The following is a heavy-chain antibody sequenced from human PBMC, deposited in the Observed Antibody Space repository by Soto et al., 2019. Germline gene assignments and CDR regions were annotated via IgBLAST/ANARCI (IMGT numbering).Heavy chain of an antibody. CDR1: GYTFTNLG. CDR3: ARVGTPIDY. Sequence: QVQLVQSGAEVKKPGASVKVSCKASGYTFTNLGISWVRQAPGQGLEWMGWISAYNGNTNYAQNFQGRVTKTTDTPTSTANRELRILRSDDTAVFYCARVGTPIDYWGQGTLVTFSS. J-gene: IGHJ4*02. CDR2: ISAYNGNT. V-gene: IGHV1-18*01. D-gene: IGHD7-27*01.